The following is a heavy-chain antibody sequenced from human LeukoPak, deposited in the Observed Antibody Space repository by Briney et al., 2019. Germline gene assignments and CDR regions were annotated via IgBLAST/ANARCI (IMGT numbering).Heavy chain of an antibody. D-gene: IGHD7-27*01. CDR3: ARELSTGD. CDR1: GFTFSSYA. V-gene: IGHV3-74*01. CDR2: VSGDGSNT. J-gene: IGHJ4*02. Sequence: GGSLRLSCVASGFTFSSYAMHWVRQAPGKGLVWVSRVSGDGSNTFYADSVKGRFTISRDNAKNTLYLQMNSLRAEDTAVYYCARELSTGDWGQGTLVTVSS.